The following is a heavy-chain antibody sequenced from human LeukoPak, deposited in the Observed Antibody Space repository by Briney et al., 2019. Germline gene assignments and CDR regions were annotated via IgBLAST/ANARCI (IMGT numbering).Heavy chain of an antibody. D-gene: IGHD3-3*01. V-gene: IGHV1-69*13. CDR1: GGTFSSYA. Sequence: GASVKVSCKASGGTFSSYAISWVRQAPGQGLEWMGGIIPIFGTANYAQKFQGRVTITADESTSTAYMELSSLRSEDAAVYYCARYPRDFWSASPNYYYGMDVWGQGTTVTVSS. J-gene: IGHJ6*02. CDR2: IIPIFGTA. CDR3: ARYPRDFWSASPNYYYGMDV.